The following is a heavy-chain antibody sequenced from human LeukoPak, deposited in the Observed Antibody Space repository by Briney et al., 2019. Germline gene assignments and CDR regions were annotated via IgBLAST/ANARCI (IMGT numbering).Heavy chain of an antibody. D-gene: IGHD3-10*01. V-gene: IGHV1-8*01. CDR2: MNPNSGNA. CDR1: GYTFTSYD. Sequence: ASVKVSCKASGYTFTSYDISWVRQATGQGLEWMGWMNPNSGNAGYAQRFQGRVTMTRNNSISTAYMELTSLRSEDTAVYYCGRPLQRGSWNQRALGYWGQGTLVTVSS. CDR3: GRPLQRGSWNQRALGY. J-gene: IGHJ4*02.